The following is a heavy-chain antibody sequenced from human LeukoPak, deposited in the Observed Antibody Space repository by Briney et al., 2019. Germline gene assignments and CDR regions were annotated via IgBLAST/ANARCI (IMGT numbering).Heavy chain of an antibody. V-gene: IGHV4-30-2*01. Sequence: PSETLSLTCAVSGGSINRGGYSWSWIRQPPGKGLEWIGYIYHSGSTYYNPSLKSRVTISVDRSKKQFSLKLSSVTAADTAVYFCARVNSDVLTGQGGWFDTWGQGALVTVSS. CDR1: GGSINRGGYS. CDR2: IYHSGST. D-gene: IGHD3-9*01. J-gene: IGHJ5*02. CDR3: ARVNSDVLTGQGGWFDT.